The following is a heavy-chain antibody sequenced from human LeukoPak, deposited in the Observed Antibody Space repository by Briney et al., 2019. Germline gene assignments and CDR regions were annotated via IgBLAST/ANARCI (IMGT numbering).Heavy chain of an antibody. D-gene: IGHD2-8*01. V-gene: IGHV4-61*08. CDR1: GDSVSGGDYY. CDR2: MFNSGST. Sequence: SGTLSPTCTVSGDSVSGGDYYWNWIRQPPGKGLEWIGYMFNSGSTNYNPSLKSRVTISVDTSKNQFSLRVNSVTAADTAVYYCARGPPYYCINGVCSGYDYWGQGILVTASS. CDR3: ARGPPYYCINGVCSGYDY. J-gene: IGHJ4*02.